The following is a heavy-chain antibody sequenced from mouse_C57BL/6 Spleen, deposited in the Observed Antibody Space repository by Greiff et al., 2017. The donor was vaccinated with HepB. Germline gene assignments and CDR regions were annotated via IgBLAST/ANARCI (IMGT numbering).Heavy chain of an antibody. D-gene: IGHD4-1*01. Sequence: EVNVVESGEGLVKPGGSLKLSCAASGFTFSSYAMSWVRQTPEKRLEWVAYISSGGDYIYYADTVKGRFTISRDNARNTLYLQMSSLKSEDTAMYYCTSPLGNYAMDYWGQGTSVTVSS. CDR1: GFTFSSYA. CDR3: TSPLGNYAMDY. J-gene: IGHJ4*01. V-gene: IGHV5-9-1*02. CDR2: ISSGGDYI.